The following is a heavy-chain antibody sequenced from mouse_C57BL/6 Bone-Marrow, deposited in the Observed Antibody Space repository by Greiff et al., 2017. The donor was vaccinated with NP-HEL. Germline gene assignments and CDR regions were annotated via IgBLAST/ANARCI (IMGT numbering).Heavy chain of an antibody. CDR3: ASSYYCGSLPDY. CDR1: GYTFTSYW. Sequence: QVQLQQSGAELVMPGASVKLSCKASGYTFTSYWMHWVKQRPGQGLEWIGEIDPSDSYTNYNQKFKGKSTLTVDKSSSTAYMQLSSLTSEDSAVYYCASSYYCGSLPDYWGQGTTLTVSS. V-gene: IGHV1-69*01. J-gene: IGHJ2*01. CDR2: IDPSDSYT. D-gene: IGHD1-1*01.